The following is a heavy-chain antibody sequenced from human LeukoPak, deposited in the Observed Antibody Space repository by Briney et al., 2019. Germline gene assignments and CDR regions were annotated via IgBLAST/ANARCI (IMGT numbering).Heavy chain of an antibody. CDR3: ARATFGVVPPHYYYYYYMDV. V-gene: IGHV1-69*13. D-gene: IGHD3-3*01. Sequence: ASVKVSCKASGGTFSSYAISWVRQAPGQGLEWMGGIIPIFGTANYAQKFQGRVTITADESTSTAYMELSSLRSEDTAVYYCARATFGVVPPHYYYYYYMDVWGKGTTVTVSS. CDR1: GGTFSSYA. J-gene: IGHJ6*03. CDR2: IIPIFGTA.